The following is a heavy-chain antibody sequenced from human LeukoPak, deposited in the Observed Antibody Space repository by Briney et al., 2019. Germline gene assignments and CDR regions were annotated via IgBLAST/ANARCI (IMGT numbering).Heavy chain of an antibody. V-gene: IGHV3-23*01. CDR2: ISRNSAT. CDR1: EFTFSDYA. CDR3: ADFGSGSYIFDY. J-gene: IGHJ4*02. D-gene: IGHD3-10*01. Sequence: PGGSLRLSCVASEFTFSDYAMSWVRQAPGKGPEGVSTISRNSATWYADSVMGRFTISRDNSKSTLYLQMNSLRGEDTALYYCADFGSGSYIFDYWGQGSLVTVSS.